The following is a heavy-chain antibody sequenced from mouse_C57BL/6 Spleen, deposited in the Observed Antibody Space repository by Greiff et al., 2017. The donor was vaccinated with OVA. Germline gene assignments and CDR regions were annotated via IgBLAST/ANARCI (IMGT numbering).Heavy chain of an antibody. CDR3: ARQAVVAKFAY. J-gene: IGHJ3*01. D-gene: IGHD1-1*01. CDR1: GYTFTSYW. Sequence: VKLQQPGAELVKPGASVKLSCKASGYTFTSYWMHWVKQRPGQGLEWIGMIHPNSGSTNYNEKFKSKATLTVDKSSSTAYMQLSSLTSEDSAVYYCARQAVVAKFAYWGQGTLVTVSA. V-gene: IGHV1-64*01. CDR2: IHPNSGST.